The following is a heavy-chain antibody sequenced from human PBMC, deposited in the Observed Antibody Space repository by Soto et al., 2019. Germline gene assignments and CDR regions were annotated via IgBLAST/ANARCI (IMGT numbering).Heavy chain of an antibody. D-gene: IGHD6-13*01. Sequence: SEILSLTCTVSGGSISSNYWTWIRQPPGKGLEWIGYVYNSGSTNYNPSLKSRVTISEDTSKSQFSLKVNSMTAADTAVYYCARYRREAVAGYTLDNWGQGILVTVSS. J-gene: IGHJ4*02. V-gene: IGHV4-59*01. CDR2: VYNSGST. CDR1: GGSISSNY. CDR3: ARYRREAVAGYTLDN.